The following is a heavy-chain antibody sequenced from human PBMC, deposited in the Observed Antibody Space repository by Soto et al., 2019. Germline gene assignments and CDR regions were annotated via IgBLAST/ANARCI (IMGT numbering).Heavy chain of an antibody. CDR1: GFTFSSYG. D-gene: IGHD3-22*01. CDR3: ARDIIQLDLYDSSGLDY. CDR2: IWYDGSNK. Sequence: GGSLRLSCAASGFTFSSYGMHWVRQAPGKGLEWVAVIWYDGSNKYYADSVKGRFTISRDNSKNTLYLQMNSLRAEDTAVYYCARDIIQLDLYDSSGLDYWGRGTLVTVSS. J-gene: IGHJ4*02. V-gene: IGHV3-33*01.